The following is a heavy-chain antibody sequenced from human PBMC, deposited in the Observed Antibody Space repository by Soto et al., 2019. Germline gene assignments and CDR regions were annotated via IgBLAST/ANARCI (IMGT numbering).Heavy chain of an antibody. Sequence: GASVKVSCKASGGTFSSYAISWVRQAPGQGLECMGGIIPIFGTANYAQKFQGRVTITADKSTSTAYMELSSLRSEDTAVYYCARGYDVWSGYYLSYYYYYGMDVWGQGTTVTSP. CDR1: GGTFSSYA. CDR3: ARGYDVWSGYYLSYYYYYGMDV. V-gene: IGHV1-69*06. J-gene: IGHJ6*02. D-gene: IGHD3-3*01. CDR2: IIPIFGTA.